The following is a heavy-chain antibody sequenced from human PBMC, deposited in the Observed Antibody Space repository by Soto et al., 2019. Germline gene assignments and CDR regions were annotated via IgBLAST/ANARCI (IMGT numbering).Heavy chain of an antibody. J-gene: IGHJ4*02. Sequence: ASVKVSCKASGGTFSSYAISWVRQAPGQGLEWMGGIIPIFGTANYAQKFQGRVTITADESTSTAYMELSSLRSEDTAVYYCARSSSSYYYFDYWGQGTLVTVSS. D-gene: IGHD6-13*01. CDR3: ARSSSSYYYFDY. CDR1: GGTFSSYA. V-gene: IGHV1-69*13. CDR2: IIPIFGTA.